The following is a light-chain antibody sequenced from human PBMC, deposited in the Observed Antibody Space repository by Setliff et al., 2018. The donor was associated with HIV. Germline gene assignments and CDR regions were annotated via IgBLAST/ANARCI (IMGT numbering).Light chain of an antibody. CDR3: SSYTSRTTVV. V-gene: IGLV2-14*03. J-gene: IGLJ2*01. CDR2: DAT. CDR1: SSDVGGYNY. Sequence: QSALTQPASVSGSPGQSITISCTGTSSDVGGYNYVSWYQQHPDKAPKLIIYDATKRPSGVSNHFSGSKSDNTASLTISGLQAEDEADYYCSSYTSRTTVVFGGGTKGTVL.